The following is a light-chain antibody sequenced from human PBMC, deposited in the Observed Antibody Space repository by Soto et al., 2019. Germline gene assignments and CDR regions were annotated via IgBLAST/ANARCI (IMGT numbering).Light chain of an antibody. J-gene: IGKJ2*01. V-gene: IGKV3-15*01. CDR3: LQYNNWPFT. CDR2: GAS. CDR1: QSVSSK. Sequence: EIVMTQSPATLSVSPGEGATLSCKASQSVSSKLAWYQQKPGQAPRVLIYGASTRATGIPARFSGSGSGTEFTLTISSLESEDFAVYYCLQYNNWPFTFGQGTKLEIK.